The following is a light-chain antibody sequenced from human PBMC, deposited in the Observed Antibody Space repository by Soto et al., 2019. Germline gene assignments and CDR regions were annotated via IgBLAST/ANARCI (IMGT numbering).Light chain of an antibody. Sequence: EIVLTHSPDTLSLSPCERAALSCRASKSFSRSYLAWYQQKPGQAPRLLIYGASNRATGIPDRFSGSGSGTDFTLTISRLEPEDFAVYYCQQYGSSGTFGQGTKV. J-gene: IGKJ1*01. CDR1: KSFSRSY. CDR2: GAS. CDR3: QQYGSSGT. V-gene: IGKV3-20*01.